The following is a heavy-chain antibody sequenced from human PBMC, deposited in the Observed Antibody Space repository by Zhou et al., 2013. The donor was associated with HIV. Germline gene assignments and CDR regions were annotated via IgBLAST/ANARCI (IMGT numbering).Heavy chain of an antibody. J-gene: IGHJ4*02. CDR3: TTGGDDRGVMTDF. D-gene: IGHD3-10*01. Sequence: EVQLVQSGAEVKKPGATVKISCKVSGYTFTNYYMHWVQQAPGKGLEWMGLVHPEDGETIYAEKFQGRVTITADTSTDTAYMELSSLRFEDTAMYYCTTGGDDRGVMTDFWGQGTLVTVSS. CDR1: GYTFTNYY. V-gene: IGHV1-69-2*01. CDR2: VHPEDGET.